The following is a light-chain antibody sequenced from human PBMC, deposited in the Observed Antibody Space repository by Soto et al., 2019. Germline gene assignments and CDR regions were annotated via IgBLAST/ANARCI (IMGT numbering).Light chain of an antibody. Sequence: QSALTQPPSVSGAPGQRVTISFTGSSSNIGAGYDVHWYQQLPGTAPKLLIYGNSNRPSGVPDRFSGSKSGTSASLAITGLQAEDEADYYCQSYDSSLSGYVVFGGGTKVTVL. CDR2: GNS. J-gene: IGLJ2*01. CDR1: SSNIGAGYD. CDR3: QSYDSSLSGYVV. V-gene: IGLV1-40*01.